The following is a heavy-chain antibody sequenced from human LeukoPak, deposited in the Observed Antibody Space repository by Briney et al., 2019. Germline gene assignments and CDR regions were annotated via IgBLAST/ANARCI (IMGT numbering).Heavy chain of an antibody. V-gene: IGHV4-59*01. Sequence: SETLSLTCTVSGGSFSTYYWTWIRQPPGKGLEWIGYIYYSGSTNYNPSLKSRVTMSLDTSKNQFSLKLNSVTAADTAVYYCARAPGAALDWGQGTLVTVSS. J-gene: IGHJ4*02. D-gene: IGHD2-15*01. CDR1: GGSFSTYY. CDR2: IYYSGST. CDR3: ARAPGAALD.